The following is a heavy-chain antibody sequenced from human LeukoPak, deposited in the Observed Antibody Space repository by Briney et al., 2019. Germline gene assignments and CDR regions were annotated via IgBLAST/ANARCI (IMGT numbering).Heavy chain of an antibody. D-gene: IGHD6-25*01. CDR3: AINKAAKSLDY. Sequence: ASVEVFCRASGGTFSSYAISWVRQAPGRGLEWMGGIIPIFGTANYAQKFQGRVTITADESTSTAYMELSRLRFDDTAVYYCAINKAAKSLDYWGQGTLVTVSS. V-gene: IGHV1-69*13. CDR2: IIPIFGTA. J-gene: IGHJ4*02. CDR1: GGTFSSYA.